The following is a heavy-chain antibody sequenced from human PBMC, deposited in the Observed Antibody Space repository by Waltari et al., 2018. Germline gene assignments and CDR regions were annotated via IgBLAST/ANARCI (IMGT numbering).Heavy chain of an antibody. J-gene: IGHJ4*02. CDR1: GFTFSIYS. CDR2: ITTTSNYI. Sequence: EVQLVESGGGLVKPGGSLRLSCAASGFTFSIYSMHWVRQAPGKGLEGVSSITTTSNYIDFADSVRGRFTISRDNAKNSVFLQMNSLRAEDTAVYYCARGSGWNPNFDYWGQGALVTVSS. D-gene: IGHD6-19*01. CDR3: ARGSGWNPNFDY. V-gene: IGHV3-21*01.